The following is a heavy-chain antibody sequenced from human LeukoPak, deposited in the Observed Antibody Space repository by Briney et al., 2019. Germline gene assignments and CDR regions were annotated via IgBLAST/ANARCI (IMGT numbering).Heavy chain of an antibody. D-gene: IGHD3-16*01. CDR1: GGSISSYY. V-gene: IGHV4-59*01. J-gene: IGHJ6*03. CDR2: IYYSGST. CDR3: ARETSQKGAHYMDV. Sequence: SETLSLTCTVSGGSISSYYWSWIRQPPGKGLEYIGYIYYSGSTNYNPSLKSRLTISVDTSKNQFSLKLSSVTAADTAVYYCARETSQKGAHYMDVWGKGTTVTISS.